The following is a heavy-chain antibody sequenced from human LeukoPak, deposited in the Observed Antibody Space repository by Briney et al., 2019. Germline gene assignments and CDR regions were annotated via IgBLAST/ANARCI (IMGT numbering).Heavy chain of an antibody. Sequence: PGGSLRLSCAASGFTFSVFWMHWVRQAPGKGLVWVSHINSDGRSTSYADSVKGRFTISRDNAKNTLYLQMNSLRAEDTGVYYCARDRAYSPDHWGQGTLATVSS. J-gene: IGHJ4*02. V-gene: IGHV3-74*01. CDR3: ARDRAYSPDH. CDR1: GFTFSVFW. CDR2: INSDGRST. D-gene: IGHD5-18*01.